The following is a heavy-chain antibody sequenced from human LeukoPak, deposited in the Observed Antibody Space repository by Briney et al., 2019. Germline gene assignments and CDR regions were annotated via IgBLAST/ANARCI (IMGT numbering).Heavy chain of an antibody. Sequence: SETLSLTCAVSGYSISSGYYWGWIRQPPGKGLEWIGSIYHSGSTYYNPSLKSRVTISVDTSKNQFSLKLSSVTAADTAVYYCARRRSHDAVDIWGQGTIVTVSS. V-gene: IGHV4-38-2*01. CDR3: ARRRSHDAVDI. J-gene: IGHJ3*02. CDR1: GYSISSGYY. CDR2: IYHSGST.